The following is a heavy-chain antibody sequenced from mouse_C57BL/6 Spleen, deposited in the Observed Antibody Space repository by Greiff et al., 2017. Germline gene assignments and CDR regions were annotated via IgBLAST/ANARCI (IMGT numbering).Heavy chain of an antibody. D-gene: IGHD1-1*01. CDR3: ARGAVVATDYAMDY. CDR2: INPSTGGT. J-gene: IGHJ4*01. V-gene: IGHV1-42*01. Sequence: EVQLQQSGPELVKPGASVKISCKASGYSFTGYYMNWVKQSPEKSLEWIGEINPSTGGTTYNQKFKAKATLTVDKSSRTAYMQLKSLTSEDSAVYYCARGAVVATDYAMDYWGQGTSVTVSS. CDR1: GYSFTGYY.